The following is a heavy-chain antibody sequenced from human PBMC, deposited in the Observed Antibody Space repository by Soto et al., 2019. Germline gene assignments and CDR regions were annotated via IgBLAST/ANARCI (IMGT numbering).Heavy chain of an antibody. D-gene: IGHD6-19*01. CDR1: GFIFSDHY. Sequence: QVQLVESGGGLVKPGGSLRLSCAASGFIFSDHYMNWIRQAPGKGLEWLSYISGSSHDTNYADSVKGRFTISRDNARNSLFLQLNNLRVEDTAVYYGVKNARVAASWGQGTLVTVSS. V-gene: IGHV3-11*05. J-gene: IGHJ5*02. CDR2: ISGSSHDT. CDR3: VKNARVAAS.